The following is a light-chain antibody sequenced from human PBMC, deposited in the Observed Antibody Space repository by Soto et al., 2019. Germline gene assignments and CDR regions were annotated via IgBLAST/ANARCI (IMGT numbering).Light chain of an antibody. V-gene: IGKV1-39*01. CDR2: AAS. Sequence: DIQMTQSPSSLSESVGDRVTITCRASQSISSYLNWYQQKPGKATKLLIYAASSLQSGVPSRFSGSVSGTELTLTISSLRPEDFASYYCQQIDRTLGGFTFGPGNKVDIK. CDR3: QQIDRTLGGFT. CDR1: QSISSY. J-gene: IGKJ3*01.